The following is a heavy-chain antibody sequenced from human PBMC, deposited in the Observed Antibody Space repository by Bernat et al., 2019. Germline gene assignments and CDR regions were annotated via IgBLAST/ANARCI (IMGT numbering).Heavy chain of an antibody. CDR3: ARDVRQQLVYYYYGMDV. CDR1: GFTFSSTA. D-gene: IGHD6-13*01. J-gene: IGHJ6*02. CDR2: ISYEGGDK. V-gene: IGHV3-30*04. Sequence: GERGEGGGGLVKKGGERRRAGEEEGFTFSSTAMQGGGKGRGKGREWVAVISYEGGDKDYADSVQGRFTISRDNSKNTLYLQMNSLRAEDTAVYFCARDVRQQLVYYYYGMDVWGPGTTVIVSS.